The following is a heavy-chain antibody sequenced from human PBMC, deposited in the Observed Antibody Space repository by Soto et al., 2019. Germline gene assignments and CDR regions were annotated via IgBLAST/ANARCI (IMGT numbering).Heavy chain of an antibody. CDR2: VYPGDSYT. Sequence: EVQLVQSGAEVKKPGEPLKISCKASGYNFRTYWIGWVRQMPGRGLEWMAFVYPGDSYTTYSPSFQCQVTVSADMSISTAYLQWSSRQASDTAIYYCARQKENWNYVNFDQWCQGTLVTVSS. J-gene: IGHJ4*02. D-gene: IGHD1-1*01. CDR3: ARQKENWNYVNFDQ. CDR1: GYNFRTYW. V-gene: IGHV5-51*01.